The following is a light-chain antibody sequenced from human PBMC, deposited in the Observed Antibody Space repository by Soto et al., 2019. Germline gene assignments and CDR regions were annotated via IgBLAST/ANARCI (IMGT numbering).Light chain of an antibody. CDR2: DAS. Sequence: EIVLTQSPATLSLSPGDTATLSCRASQSVSSYLAWYQQKPGQAPRLLIYDASTRATGIPARFSGSGSGTDFTLTIGSLEPEDFAVYYCQQRSNWHRTFGQGTKVEIK. J-gene: IGKJ2*01. CDR3: QQRSNWHRT. CDR1: QSVSSY. V-gene: IGKV3-11*01.